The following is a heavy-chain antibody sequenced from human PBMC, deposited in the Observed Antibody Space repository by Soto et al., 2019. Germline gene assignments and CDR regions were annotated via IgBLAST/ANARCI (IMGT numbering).Heavy chain of an antibody. CDR3: ARHPGSGGTEGGWLLPHFDY. D-gene: IGHD2-15*01. CDR1: GYSFTSYW. Sequence: EVQLVQSGAEVKKPGESLKISCKGSGYSFTSYWIGWVRQMPGKGLEWMGIIYPGDSDTRYSPSFQGQVTISADKSINTAFLQWCSLKASDTAMYYCARHPGSGGTEGGWLLPHFDYWGQGTLGTVSS. J-gene: IGHJ4*02. V-gene: IGHV5-51*01. CDR2: IYPGDSDT.